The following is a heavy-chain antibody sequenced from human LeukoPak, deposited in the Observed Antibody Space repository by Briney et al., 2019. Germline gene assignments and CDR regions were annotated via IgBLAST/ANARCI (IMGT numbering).Heavy chain of an antibody. CDR3: ARVTGYYDSSGYVDY. J-gene: IGHJ4*02. Sequence: GESLKISCKGSGYSFTSYWIGWVRQMPGRGLEWMGIIYPGDSDTRYSPSFQGQVTISADKSISTAYLQWSSLRASDTAMYYCARVTGYYDSSGYVDYWGQGTLVTVSS. D-gene: IGHD3-22*01. CDR1: GYSFTSYW. CDR2: IYPGDSDT. V-gene: IGHV5-51*01.